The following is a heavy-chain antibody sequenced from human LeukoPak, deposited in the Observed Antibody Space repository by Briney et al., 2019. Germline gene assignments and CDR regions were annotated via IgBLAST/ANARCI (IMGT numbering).Heavy chain of an antibody. CDR2: ISTSSSYI. D-gene: IGHD1-26*01. J-gene: IGHJ5*02. V-gene: IGHV3-21*01. CDR3: ARGPRWELPQGWLDL. CDR1: GFTFSTYS. Sequence: NSGGSLRLSCAASGFTFSTYSMNWVRQAPGKGLEWVSSISTSSSYIFYADSMKGRFTISRDDAKNSLYLQMNSLRAEDTAVYYCARGPRWELPQGWLDLWGQGTLVTVSS.